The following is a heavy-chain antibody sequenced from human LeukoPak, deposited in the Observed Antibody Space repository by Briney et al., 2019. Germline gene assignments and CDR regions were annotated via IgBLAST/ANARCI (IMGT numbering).Heavy chain of an antibody. D-gene: IGHD6-13*01. CDR2: ISYSGST. J-gene: IGHJ4*02. Sequence: SETLSLTCAVSVYSISSGYYWGWIRQPPGKGLEWIGYISYSGSTNYNPSLKSRVTISVDTSKNQFSLKLSSVTAADTAVYYCARYLAAAGMDYFDYWGQGTLVTVSS. CDR3: ARYLAAAGMDYFDY. CDR1: VYSISSGYY. V-gene: IGHV4-61*01.